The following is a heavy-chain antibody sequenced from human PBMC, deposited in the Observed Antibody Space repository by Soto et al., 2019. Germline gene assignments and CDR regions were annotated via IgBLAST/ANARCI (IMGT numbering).Heavy chain of an antibody. CDR1: GFTFSSYG. CDR2: IWYDGSNK. J-gene: IGHJ4*02. V-gene: IGHV3-33*01. CDR3: ARGWSSESHALDY. D-gene: IGHD1-26*01. Sequence: PGGSLRLSCAASGFTFSSYGMHWVRQAPGKGLEWVAVIWYDGSNKYYADSVKGRFTISRDNSKNTLYLQVNSLRAEDTAVYYCARGWSSESHALDYWGQGTLVTVSS.